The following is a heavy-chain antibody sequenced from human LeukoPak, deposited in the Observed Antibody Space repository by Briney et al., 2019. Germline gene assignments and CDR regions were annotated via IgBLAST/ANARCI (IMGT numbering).Heavy chain of an antibody. D-gene: IGHD2-2*01. Sequence: GGSLRLSCAASGFTFSSYWMHWVRQTPGKGLVWVSRIKSDGSTIYADSVKGRFTISRDNAKNSLYLQMNSLRAEDTAVYYCARAFEGIGVVVPAQSSLFYMDVWGKGTTVTVSS. V-gene: IGHV3-74*01. CDR1: GFTFSSYW. CDR3: ARAFEGIGVVVPAQSSLFYMDV. J-gene: IGHJ6*03. CDR2: IKSDGST.